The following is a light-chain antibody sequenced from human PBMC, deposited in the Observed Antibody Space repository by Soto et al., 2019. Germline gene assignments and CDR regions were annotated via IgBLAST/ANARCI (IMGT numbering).Light chain of an antibody. Sequence: QSVLTQPASVSGSPGQSITISCTGTSSDIGGYNYVSWYQQHPGKAPKLMIYDVSNRPSGVSSRFSGSKSGDTASLTISGLQADDEADYFCCPYRSASTVVVFGGGTQLTVL. J-gene: IGLJ2*01. CDR1: SSDIGGYNY. CDR3: CPYRSASTVVV. CDR2: DVS. V-gene: IGLV2-14*01.